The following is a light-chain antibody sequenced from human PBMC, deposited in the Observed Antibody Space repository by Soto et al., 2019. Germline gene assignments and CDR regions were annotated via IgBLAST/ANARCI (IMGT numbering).Light chain of an antibody. J-gene: IGLJ1*01. CDR2: DVS. Sequence: QSVLTQPASVSGSPGQSITISCTGTSSDVGGYNYVSWYQQHPGKASKLMIYDVSNRPSGVSNRFSGSKSGNTASLTISGLQAEDEADYYCSSYTCSSTSLYGFGTGTKVTVL. CDR3: SSYTCSSTSLYG. V-gene: IGLV2-14*01. CDR1: SSDVGGYNY.